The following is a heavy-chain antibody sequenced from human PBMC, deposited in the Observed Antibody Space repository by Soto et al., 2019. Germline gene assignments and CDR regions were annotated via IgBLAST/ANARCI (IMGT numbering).Heavy chain of an antibody. J-gene: IGHJ4*02. CDR2: INAGNGNT. CDR1: GYTFTSYA. CDR3: ARVQGYDSSGYYLKAFDY. V-gene: IGHV1-3*01. D-gene: IGHD3-22*01. Sequence: ASVKVSCKASGYTFTSYAMHWVRQAPGQRLEWMGWINAGNGNTKYSQKFQGRVTITRDTSASTAYMELSSLRSEDTAVYYCARVQGYDSSGYYLKAFDYWGQGTLVTVSS.